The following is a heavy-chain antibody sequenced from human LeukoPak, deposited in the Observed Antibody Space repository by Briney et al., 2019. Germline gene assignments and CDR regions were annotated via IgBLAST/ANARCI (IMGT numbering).Heavy chain of an antibody. V-gene: IGHV4-38-2*01. CDR2: TYHSGST. Sequence: KPSETLSLTCAVSGYSISSGSYWGWIRQPPGKGLEWIGSTYHSGSTYYNPSLKSRVTISVDTSKNQFSLKLSSVTAADTAVYYCARWRGYYSDYWGQGTLVTVSS. CDR3: ARWRGYYSDY. D-gene: IGHD3-3*01. J-gene: IGHJ4*02. CDR1: GYSISSGSY.